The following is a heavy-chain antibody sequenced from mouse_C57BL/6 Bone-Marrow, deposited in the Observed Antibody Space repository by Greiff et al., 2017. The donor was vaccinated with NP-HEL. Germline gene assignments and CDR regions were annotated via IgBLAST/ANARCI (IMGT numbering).Heavy chain of an antibody. Sequence: VQLHQPGAELVKPGASVKLSCKASGYTFTSYWMHWVKQRPGQGLEWIGMIHPNSGSTNYNEKFKSKATLTVDKSSSTAYMQLSSLTSEDSAVYYCARDPYDYDALDYWGQGTTLTVSS. V-gene: IGHV1-64*01. CDR2: IHPNSGST. D-gene: IGHD2-4*01. CDR3: ARDPYDYDALDY. CDR1: GYTFTSYW. J-gene: IGHJ2*01.